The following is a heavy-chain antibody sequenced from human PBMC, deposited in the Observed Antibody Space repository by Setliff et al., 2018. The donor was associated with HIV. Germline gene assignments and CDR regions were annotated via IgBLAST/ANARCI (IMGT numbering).Heavy chain of an antibody. CDR3: ARVRLELRQYWFDS. V-gene: IGHV4-34*01. J-gene: IGHJ5*01. D-gene: IGHD1-7*01. CDR2: INHSGST. CDR1: GGSFGDYY. Sequence: SETLSLTCAVYGGSFGDYYWSWIRQPPGKGLEWIGEINHSGSTNYNPSLKRRVTISVDTSKNQFSLKLNSVTAADTAVYYCARVRLELRQYWFDSWGQGSPVTVS.